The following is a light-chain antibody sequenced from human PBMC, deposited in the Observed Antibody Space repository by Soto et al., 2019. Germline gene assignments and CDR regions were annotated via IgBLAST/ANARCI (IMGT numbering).Light chain of an antibody. CDR2: EAS. J-gene: IGLJ1*01. CDR3: CSNAAGSTYV. CDR1: SSDIGSHHL. Sequence: QSALTQPASVSGSPGQSITISCTGTSSDIGSHHLVSWYQQYPGKAPQLIIFEASKRPSGVSNRFSGSKSGITASLTISGPQAEDEADYYCCSNAAGSTYVFGTGTKVTAL. V-gene: IGLV2-23*01.